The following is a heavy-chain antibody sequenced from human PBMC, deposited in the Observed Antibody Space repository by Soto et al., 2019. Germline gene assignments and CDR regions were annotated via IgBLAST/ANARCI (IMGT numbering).Heavy chain of an antibody. CDR1: GGSISSYY. Sequence: SETLSLTCTVSGGSISSYYWSWIRQPPGKGLEWIGYIYYSGSTNYNPSLKSRVTISVDTSKNQFSLKLSSVTAADTAVYYCAREPHRYYYDSSGYLGPYFDYWGQGTLVTVSS. CDR2: IYYSGST. V-gene: IGHV4-59*01. J-gene: IGHJ4*02. D-gene: IGHD3-22*01. CDR3: AREPHRYYYDSSGYLGPYFDY.